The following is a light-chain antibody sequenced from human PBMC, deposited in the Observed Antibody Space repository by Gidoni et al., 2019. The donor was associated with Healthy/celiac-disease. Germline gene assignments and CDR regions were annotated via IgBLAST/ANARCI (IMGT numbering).Light chain of an antibody. CDR2: RNN. CDR3: AAWDDSLSGVV. CDR1: SSNIGSNY. J-gene: IGLJ2*01. Sequence: QSVLPQPPPASGTPGQRVTFPCSGSSSNIGSNYVYWYQQLPGTAPKLLIYRNNQRPSGVPDRFSGSKSGTSASLAISGLRSEDEADYYCAAWDDSLSGVVFGGGTKLTVL. V-gene: IGLV1-47*01.